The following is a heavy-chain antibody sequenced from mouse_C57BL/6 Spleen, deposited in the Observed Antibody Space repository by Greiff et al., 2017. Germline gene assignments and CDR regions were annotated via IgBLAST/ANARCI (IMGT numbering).Heavy chain of an antibody. CDR2: IYPGDGDT. V-gene: IGHV1-80*01. CDR1: GYAFSSYW. J-gene: IGHJ4*01. Sequence: VQLVESGAELVKPGASVKISCKASGYAFSSYWMNWVKQRPGKGLEWIGQIYPGDGDTNYNGKFKGKATLTADKSSSTAYMQLSSLTSEDSAVYFCARRHSNYYAMDYWGQGTSVTVSS. CDR3: ARRHSNYYAMDY. D-gene: IGHD2-5*01.